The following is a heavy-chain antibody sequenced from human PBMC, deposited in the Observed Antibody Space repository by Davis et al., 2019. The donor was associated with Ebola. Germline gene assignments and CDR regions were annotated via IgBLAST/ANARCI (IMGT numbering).Heavy chain of an antibody. CDR1: GGSISSYY. Sequence: SETLSLTCTVSGGSISSYYWTWIRQPPGKGLEWIGYISYSGSTNYNPSLRSRVTMSVDTSKNQFSLKLSSVTVADTAVYYCARGTGPVDYWGQGTLVTVSS. CDR3: ARGTGPVDY. CDR2: ISYSGST. D-gene: IGHD1-14*01. J-gene: IGHJ4*02. V-gene: IGHV4-59*08.